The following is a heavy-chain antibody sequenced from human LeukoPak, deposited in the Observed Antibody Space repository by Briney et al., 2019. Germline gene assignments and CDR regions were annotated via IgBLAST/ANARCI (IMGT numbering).Heavy chain of an antibody. CDR2: ISSSGSAI. V-gene: IGHV3-11*01. J-gene: IGHJ4*02. CDR1: GFTFSDYY. CDR3: ARGYTNYPFDY. Sequence: NPGGSLRLSCAASGFTFSDYYMSWIRQAPGKGLEWISYISSSGSAIYYTDSVKGRFTVSRDNAKNSLYLQMNSLRAEDTAVYYCARGYTNYPFDYWGQGTLVTVSS. D-gene: IGHD2-8*01.